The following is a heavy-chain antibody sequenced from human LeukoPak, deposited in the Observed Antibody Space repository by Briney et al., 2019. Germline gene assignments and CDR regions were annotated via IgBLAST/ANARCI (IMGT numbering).Heavy chain of an antibody. Sequence: PSETLSLTCTVSGGSISSYYWSWIRQPAGKGLEWIGRIYTSGSANYNPSLKSRVTMSVDTSKNQFSLKLSSVTAADTAVYYCARGYCSGGSCYQKPYWYFDLWGCGTLVTVSS. D-gene: IGHD2-15*01. V-gene: IGHV4-4*07. J-gene: IGHJ2*01. CDR1: GGSISSYY. CDR3: ARGYCSGGSCYQKPYWYFDL. CDR2: IYTSGSA.